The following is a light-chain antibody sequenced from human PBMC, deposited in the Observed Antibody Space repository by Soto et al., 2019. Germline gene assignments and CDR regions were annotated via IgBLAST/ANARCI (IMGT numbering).Light chain of an antibody. J-gene: IGLJ1*01. V-gene: IGLV2-23*02. Sequence: QSALTQPASVSGSPGQSITISCTGPTSNVGSYKLVSWYQQHPGKAPKLMIFEVNKRPSGVSNRFSGSKSGNTASLTISGLKVEDEADYYCCSSGGSPTYVFGTGTKLTVL. CDR2: EVN. CDR3: CSSGGSPTYV. CDR1: TSNVGSYKL.